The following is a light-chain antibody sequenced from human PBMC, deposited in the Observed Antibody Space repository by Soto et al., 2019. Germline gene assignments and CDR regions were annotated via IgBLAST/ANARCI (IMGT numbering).Light chain of an antibody. CDR2: GAS. J-gene: IGKJ2*01. V-gene: IGKV3-20*01. Sequence: EIVLTQSPGTLSLSPGERVTLSCRASQSLSSSYLAWYQQKPGQAPRLLIYGASSRATGIPDRFSGSGSGTDFTLTISRLEPEDFAVYYCLQYGSSPPFTCGQGTKLEIK. CDR3: LQYGSSPPFT. CDR1: QSLSSSY.